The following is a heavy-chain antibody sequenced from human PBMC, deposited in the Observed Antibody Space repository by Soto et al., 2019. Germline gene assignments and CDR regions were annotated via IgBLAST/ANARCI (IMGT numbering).Heavy chain of an antibody. V-gene: IGHV3-21*01. CDR1: GFMFSSYN. CDR3: AGDRHRYCDSGSCYPWFDP. D-gene: IGHD2-2*01. CDR2: ISRSSNYI. Sequence: GGSLRLSCEASGFMFSSYNMNWVRQSPGKGLEWVSSISRSSNYIYYADSVKGRFTISRDNAKNSLYLQMNSLTAEDAAVYYCAGDRHRYCDSGSCYPWFDPWGQGTVVTVSS. J-gene: IGHJ5*02.